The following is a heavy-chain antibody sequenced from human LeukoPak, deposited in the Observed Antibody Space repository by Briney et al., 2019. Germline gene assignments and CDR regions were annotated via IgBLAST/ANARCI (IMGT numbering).Heavy chain of an antibody. V-gene: IGHV3-30*12. D-gene: IGHD3-16*01. J-gene: IGHJ6*03. CDR1: GFTFSNYG. Sequence: GGSLRLSCAASGFTFSNYGMHWVRQDPGKGLEWVAYIKYDGTNKYYADSVKGRFTISRDNAKNTVYLQTSSLTAEDTAVYYCVRGTYHAYYMDVWGKGTTVTVSS. CDR3: VRGTYHAYYMDV. CDR2: IKYDGTNK.